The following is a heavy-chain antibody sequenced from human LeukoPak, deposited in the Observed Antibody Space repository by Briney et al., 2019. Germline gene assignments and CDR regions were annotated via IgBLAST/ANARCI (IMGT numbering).Heavy chain of an antibody. Sequence: PGGSLRLSCAASGFTFSTYSMNWVRQAPGKGLEWVSAISGSGGSTYYADSVKGRFTISRDNSKNTLYLQMNSLRAEDTAVYYCAKGSIRSIGYGDYPFCDYWGQGTLVTVSS. J-gene: IGHJ4*02. CDR3: AKGSIRSIGYGDYPFCDY. CDR2: ISGSGGST. D-gene: IGHD4-17*01. V-gene: IGHV3-23*01. CDR1: GFTFSTYS.